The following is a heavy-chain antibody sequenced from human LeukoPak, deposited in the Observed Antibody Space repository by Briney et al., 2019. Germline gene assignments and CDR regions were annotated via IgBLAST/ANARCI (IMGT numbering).Heavy chain of an antibody. V-gene: IGHV1-8*01. CDR2: MNPNNGNT. CDR3: GMGTVAAYIDF. D-gene: IGHD6-19*01. J-gene: IGHJ4*02. Sequence: ASVKVSCKVSGYTFTFYNINWVRQATGQGLEWMGWMNPNNGNTGLAQKFQGRVTMTRNTSISTAYMELSSLTSEDTAIYYCGMGTVAAYIDFWGQGTLVTVSS. CDR1: GYTFTFYN.